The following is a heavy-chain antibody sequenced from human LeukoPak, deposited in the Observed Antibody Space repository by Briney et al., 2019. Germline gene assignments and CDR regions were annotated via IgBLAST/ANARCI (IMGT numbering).Heavy chain of an antibody. CDR1: GYTFTGYY. J-gene: IGHJ4*02. V-gene: IGHV1-2*02. CDR2: INPNSGGT. D-gene: IGHD5-12*01. CDR3: ARDGYSGYDPFDY. Sequence: ASVKVSCKASGYTFTGYYMHWVRQAPGQGLEWMGWINPNSGGTNYAQKFQGRVTMTRDASISTAYMELSRLRSDDTAVYYCARDGYSGYDPFDYWGQGTLVTVSS.